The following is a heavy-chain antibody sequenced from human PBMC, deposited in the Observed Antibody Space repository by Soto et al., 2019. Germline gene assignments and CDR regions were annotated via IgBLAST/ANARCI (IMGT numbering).Heavy chain of an antibody. CDR1: GFTFNTYA. V-gene: IGHV3-30-3*01. Sequence: QVQLVESGGGVVQPGRSLRLSCAASGFTFNTYAMHWVRQAPGKGLEWVGVISSDGNNKYYAGSVKGRFTISRENSKNTPYLQMNSLRAEDTAMYYCARDASEQKSYSSGWYWGQGTLVTVSS. CDR3: ARDASEQKSYSSGWY. J-gene: IGHJ4*02. CDR2: ISSDGNNK. D-gene: IGHD6-19*01.